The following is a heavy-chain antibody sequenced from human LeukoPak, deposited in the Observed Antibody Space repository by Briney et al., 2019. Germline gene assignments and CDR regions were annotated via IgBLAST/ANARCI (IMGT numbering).Heavy chain of an antibody. Sequence: PGRSLRPSGAASGFTLSSYAMHWVRQAPGKGLKWVAVISYDGSNKYYADSVKGRFTISRDNSKNTMYLQMNSLRAEDTAVYYWARDGYGSGSYSGYVLLYWGQGTLVTVSS. V-gene: IGHV3-30-3*01. D-gene: IGHD3-10*01. CDR2: ISYDGSNK. CDR3: ARDGYGSGSYSGYVLLY. J-gene: IGHJ4*02. CDR1: GFTLSSYA.